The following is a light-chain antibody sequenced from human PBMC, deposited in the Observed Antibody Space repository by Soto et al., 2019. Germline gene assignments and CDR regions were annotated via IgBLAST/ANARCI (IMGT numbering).Light chain of an antibody. CDR1: STDVGGYNY. J-gene: IGLJ1*01. Sequence: QSVLAQPSSVSGSPGQSITISCTGTSTDVGGYNYVSWYQHHSGKAPKLLVYEVSKRPSGVPDRFSGSKSGNTASLTVSGLQAEDEADYYCSSYAGSNNYVFGTGTKVTVL. CDR2: EVS. V-gene: IGLV2-8*01. CDR3: SSYAGSNNYV.